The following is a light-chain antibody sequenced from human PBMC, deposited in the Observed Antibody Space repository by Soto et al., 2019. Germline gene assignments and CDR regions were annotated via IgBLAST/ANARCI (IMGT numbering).Light chain of an antibody. V-gene: IGKV1-9*01. CDR2: AAS. Sequence: DIQMTQSPSSLSASVGDRVTITCRASQGIRNHLAWYQQESGKAPKLLIYAASTLQGGVPSGFTGSGFGTNFTLTISSLQPEDFATYYCQQLNTYPPTFGGGTKVDIK. CDR3: QQLNTYPPT. CDR1: QGIRNH. J-gene: IGKJ4*01.